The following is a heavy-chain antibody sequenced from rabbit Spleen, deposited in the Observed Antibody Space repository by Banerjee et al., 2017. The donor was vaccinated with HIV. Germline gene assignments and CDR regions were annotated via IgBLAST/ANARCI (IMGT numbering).Heavy chain of an antibody. CDR2: IDAGDGAYSGST. Sequence: QSLEESGGDLVKPEGSLTLTCTASGIDFSTYYWMWWVRQAPGKGLEWIACIDAGDGAYSGSTYYANWAKGRFTISKTSSTTVTLQMTSLTAADTATYFCARKWAGTGGYWDLWGPGTLVTVS. CDR3: ARKWAGTGGYWDL. J-gene: IGHJ4*01. V-gene: IGHV1S40*01. D-gene: IGHD1-1*01. CDR1: GIDFSTYYW.